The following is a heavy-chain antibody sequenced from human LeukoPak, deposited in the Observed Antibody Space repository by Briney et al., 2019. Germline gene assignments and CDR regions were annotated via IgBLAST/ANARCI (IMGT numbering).Heavy chain of an antibody. Sequence: AGSLRLSCAASGFIVGSNYMSWVRQAPGKGLEWVSNIYSGGSTYYADSVKGRFTISRDRSKNTLYLQMNSLRAEDTAVYYCVGRLAGADYWGQGTLVTVSS. CDR2: IYSGGST. V-gene: IGHV3-66*01. J-gene: IGHJ4*02. CDR3: VGRLAGADY. CDR1: GFIVGSNY. D-gene: IGHD6-19*01.